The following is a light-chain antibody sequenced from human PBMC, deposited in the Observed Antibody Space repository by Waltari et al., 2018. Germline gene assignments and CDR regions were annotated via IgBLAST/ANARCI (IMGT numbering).Light chain of an antibody. Sequence: EVVVTQSPLSLPVTLGQAASISCRSSQSLVHRDGNTHLTWFQQRPGKSPRRLIYRVSKRDSGVPDRFSGSGSGTDFTLKISRVEAEDLGVYYCMQGTHLPYTFGQGTKLDI. CDR2: RVS. V-gene: IGKV2-30*02. CDR1: QSLVHRDGNTH. CDR3: MQGTHLPYT. J-gene: IGKJ2*01.